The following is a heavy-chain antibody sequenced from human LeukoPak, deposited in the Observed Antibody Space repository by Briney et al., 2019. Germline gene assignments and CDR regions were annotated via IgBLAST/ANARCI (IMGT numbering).Heavy chain of an antibody. D-gene: IGHD2-2*01. Sequence: SETLSLTCTVSGGSISSYYWSWIRQPAGKGLEWIGRIYTSGSTNYNPSLKSRVTMSVDTSKNQFSLKLSSVTAADTAVYYCARESIVVVPAAHGDAFDIWGQGTMVTVSS. CDR3: ARESIVVVPAAHGDAFDI. V-gene: IGHV4-4*07. CDR2: IYTSGST. CDR1: GGSISSYY. J-gene: IGHJ3*02.